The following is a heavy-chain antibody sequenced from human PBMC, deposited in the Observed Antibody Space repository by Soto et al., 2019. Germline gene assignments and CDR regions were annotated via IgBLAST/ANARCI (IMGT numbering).Heavy chain of an antibody. D-gene: IGHD6-6*01. CDR1: GFTFSSYG. J-gene: IGHJ6*02. V-gene: IGHV3-30*18. CDR3: AKDLSSSSAYYYYYGMDV. CDR2: ISYDGSNK. Sequence: PGGSLRLSCAASGFTFSSYGMHWVRQAPGKGLEWVAVISYDGSNKYYADSVKGRFTISRDNSKNTLYLQMNSLRAEDTAVYYCAKDLSSSSAYYYYYGMDVWGQGTTVTVSS.